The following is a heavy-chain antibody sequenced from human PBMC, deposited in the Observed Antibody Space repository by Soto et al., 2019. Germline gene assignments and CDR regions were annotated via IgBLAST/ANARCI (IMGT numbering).Heavy chain of an antibody. Sequence: ASVKVSCKVSGYTLTELSMHWVRQAPGKGLEWMGGFDPEDGETIYAQKFQGRVTMTEDTSTDTAYMELSSLRSEDTAVYYCATDLFSTIFGVVIKLGAFDIWGHGTMVTVSS. CDR3: ATDLFSTIFGVVIKLGAFDI. CDR1: GYTLTELS. D-gene: IGHD3-3*01. V-gene: IGHV1-24*01. J-gene: IGHJ3*02. CDR2: FDPEDGET.